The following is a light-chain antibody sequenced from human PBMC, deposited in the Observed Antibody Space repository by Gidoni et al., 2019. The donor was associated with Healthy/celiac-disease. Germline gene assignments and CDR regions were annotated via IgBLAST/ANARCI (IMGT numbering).Light chain of an antibody. CDR3: QQYYSYPRT. CDR1: QCISSY. Sequence: AIRMTQSPSSFSASTGDRVTITCRASQCISSYLAWYPQKPGKAPKLLIYAASTLQSGVPSRFSGSGSGTDFTLTISCLQSEDFATYYCQQYYSYPRTFGGGTKVEIK. J-gene: IGKJ4*01. CDR2: AAS. V-gene: IGKV1-8*01.